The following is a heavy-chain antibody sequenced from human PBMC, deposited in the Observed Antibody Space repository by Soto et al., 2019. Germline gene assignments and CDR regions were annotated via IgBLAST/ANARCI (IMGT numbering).Heavy chain of an antibody. CDR2: ISPIYDAA. Sequence: QVQLVQSGAEVKKPGSSVKVSCEASGGTFSNYVISWLRQAPGQGPEWMGGISPIYDAANYARKFQGRVTMTADKSTSTAYLELLGLKSEDSAIYSCARYWTAGTFYGAFDVWGQGTMVIVSP. CDR3: ARYWTAGTFYGAFDV. J-gene: IGHJ3*01. CDR1: GGTFSNYV. V-gene: IGHV1-69*06. D-gene: IGHD2-8*02.